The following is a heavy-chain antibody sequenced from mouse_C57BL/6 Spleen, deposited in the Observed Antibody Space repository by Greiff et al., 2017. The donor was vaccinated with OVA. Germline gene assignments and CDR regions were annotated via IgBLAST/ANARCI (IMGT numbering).Heavy chain of an antibody. D-gene: IGHD2-2*01. CDR2: ISSGSSTI. CDR3: AGRGLKSLDY. Sequence: EVKLMEPGGGLVKPGGSLKLSCAASGFTFSDYGMHWVRQAPEKGLEWVAYISSGSSTIYYADTVKGRFTISGDNAKTTLFLQMTSLRTEDTAVCYCAGRGLKSLDYWGQGTTLTVSS. J-gene: IGHJ2*01. CDR1: GFTFSDYG. V-gene: IGHV5-17*01.